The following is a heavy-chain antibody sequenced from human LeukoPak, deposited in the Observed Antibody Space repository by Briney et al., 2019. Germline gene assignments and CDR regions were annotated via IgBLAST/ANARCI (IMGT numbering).Heavy chain of an antibody. V-gene: IGHV4-34*01. Sequence: PSETLSLTCAVYGGSFSGYYWSWIRQPPGKGLEWIGEINHSGSTNYNPSLKSRVTISVDTSKNQFSLKLSSVTAADTAVYYCARHGRSGDWYFDLWGRGTLVTVSS. CDR3: ARHGRSGDWYFDL. CDR1: GGSFSGYY. D-gene: IGHD1-14*01. J-gene: IGHJ2*01. CDR2: INHSGST.